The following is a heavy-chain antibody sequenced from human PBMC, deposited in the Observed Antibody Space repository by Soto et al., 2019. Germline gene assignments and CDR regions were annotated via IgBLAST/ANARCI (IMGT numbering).Heavy chain of an antibody. D-gene: IGHD6-13*01. Sequence: QVQLVESGGGVVQPGRSLRLSCAASGFTFSSYGMHWVRQAPGKGLEWVAVIWYDGSNKYYADSVKGRFTISRDNSKNAQYRQKXSLRAEDTAVYYCARDRPPIAAAGWGHYYYYGMDVWGQGTTVTVSS. V-gene: IGHV3-33*01. CDR1: GFTFSSYG. J-gene: IGHJ6*02. CDR3: ARDRPPIAAAGWGHYYYYGMDV. CDR2: IWYDGSNK.